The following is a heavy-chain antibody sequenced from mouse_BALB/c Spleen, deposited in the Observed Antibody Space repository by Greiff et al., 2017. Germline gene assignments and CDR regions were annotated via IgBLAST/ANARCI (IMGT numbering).Heavy chain of an antibody. CDR3: TIGYYVLDY. Sequence: EVKLMESGGGLVQPGGSMKLSCVASGFTFSNYWMNWVRQSPEKGLEWVAEIRLKSNNYATHYAESVKGRFTISRDDSKSSVYLQMNNLRAEDTGIYYCTIGYYVLDYWGQGTTLTVSS. CDR2: IRLKSNNYAT. D-gene: IGHD2-3*01. CDR1: GFTFSNYW. V-gene: IGHV6-6*02. J-gene: IGHJ2*01.